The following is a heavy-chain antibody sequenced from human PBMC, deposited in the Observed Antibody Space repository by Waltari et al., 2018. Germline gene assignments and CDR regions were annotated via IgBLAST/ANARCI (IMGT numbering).Heavy chain of an antibody. D-gene: IGHD3-10*01. CDR2: IRYDGSNK. CDR1: GFTFSSYG. V-gene: IGHV3-30*02. J-gene: IGHJ4*02. CDR3: ARSGMVQGVILSQGYYFDY. Sequence: QVQLVESGGGVVQPGGSLRLSCAASGFTFSSYGMHWVRQAPGKGLEWVAFIRYDGSNKYYADSVKGRFTISRDNSKNTLYLQMNSLRAEDTAVYYCARSGMVQGVILSQGYYFDYWGQGTLVTVSS.